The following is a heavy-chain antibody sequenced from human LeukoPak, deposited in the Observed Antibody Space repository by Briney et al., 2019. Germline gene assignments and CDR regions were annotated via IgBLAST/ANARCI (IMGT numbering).Heavy chain of an antibody. Sequence: ASVKVSCKASVGTFKNYVITWVRQAPGQGLEWMGNIMPIFGTINYAQTFQGRLTISADESTSTAYMELSSLTSDDTAFYYCAIEGGLGMDSLLYRWFDPWGQGTLVTVSS. J-gene: IGHJ5*02. CDR1: VGTFKNYV. CDR2: IMPIFGTI. D-gene: IGHD2-2*02. CDR3: AIEGGLGMDSLLYRWFDP. V-gene: IGHV1-69*13.